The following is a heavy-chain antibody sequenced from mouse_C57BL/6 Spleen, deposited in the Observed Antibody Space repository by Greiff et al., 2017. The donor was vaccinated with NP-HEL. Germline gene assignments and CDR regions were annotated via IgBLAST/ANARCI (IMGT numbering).Heavy chain of an antibody. J-gene: IGHJ1*03. Sequence: VQLQQPGAELVRPGTSVKLSCKASGYTFTSYWMHWVKQRPGQGLEWIGVIDPSDSYTNYNQKFKGKATLTVDTSSSTAYMQLSSLTSEDSAVYYCARDKYFDVWGTGTTVTVSS. CDR1: GYTFTSYW. CDR3: ARDKYFDV. V-gene: IGHV1-59*01. CDR2: IDPSDSYT.